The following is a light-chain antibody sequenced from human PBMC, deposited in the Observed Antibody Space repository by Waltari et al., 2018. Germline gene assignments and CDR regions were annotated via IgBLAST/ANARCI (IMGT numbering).Light chain of an antibody. J-gene: IGKJ2*01. CDR1: QSLAFSDGKTY. CDR3: MEGAQWYT. CDR2: KVS. V-gene: IGKV2-30*01. Sequence: DVVLTQSPLSLSVTLGQSASVSCRSSQSLAFSDGKTYFNWFHQRPGQSPRRLIYKVSNRASGVPDRISGSGSGTDCALKISRVEAEDVGVYYCMEGAQWYTFGQGTKLEIK.